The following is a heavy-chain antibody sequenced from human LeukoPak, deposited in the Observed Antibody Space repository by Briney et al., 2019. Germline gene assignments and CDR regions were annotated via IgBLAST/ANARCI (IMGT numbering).Heavy chain of an antibody. CDR2: VSWNSGTI. D-gene: IGHD4-11*01. J-gene: IGHJ4*02. Sequence: PGGSLRLSCAASGFTFDVYAMHWVRQAPGKGLEWVSGVSWNSGTIVYADSVKGRFTISRDSAKKSPYLQTNSLRAEDTAFSYCVKGYSRPLTRASDSWGQGTLVTVSS. CDR3: VKGYSRPLTRASDS. CDR1: GFTFDVYA. V-gene: IGHV3-9*01.